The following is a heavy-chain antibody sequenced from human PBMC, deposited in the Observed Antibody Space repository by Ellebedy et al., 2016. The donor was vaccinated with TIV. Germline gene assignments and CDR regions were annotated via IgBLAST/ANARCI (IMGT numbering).Heavy chain of an antibody. V-gene: IGHV3-30*03. CDR3: ARGDRYCSGGSCYSRGLDY. J-gene: IGHJ4*02. CDR2: ISYDGSNK. Sequence: GESLKISCAASGFTFSSYGMHWVRQAPGKGLEWVAVISYDGSNKYYADSVKGRFTISRDNSKNTLYLQMNSLRAEDTAVYYCARGDRYCSGGSCYSRGLDYWGQGTLVTVSS. CDR1: GFTFSSYG. D-gene: IGHD2-15*01.